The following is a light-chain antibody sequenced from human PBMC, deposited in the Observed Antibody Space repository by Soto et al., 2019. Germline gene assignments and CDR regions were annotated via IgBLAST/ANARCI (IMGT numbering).Light chain of an antibody. Sequence: MTQSPGTLSLSPGERATLSCRASQSVSSSDLAWYQQKPGQAPRLLMFRTSSRATGFPARFSGSGSGTEFNLTISSLQSEDFGVYYCQQYNNWPRATFGGGTRWIS. CDR3: QQYNNWPRAT. J-gene: IGKJ4*01. V-gene: IGKV3-15*01. CDR1: QSVSSSD. CDR2: RTS.